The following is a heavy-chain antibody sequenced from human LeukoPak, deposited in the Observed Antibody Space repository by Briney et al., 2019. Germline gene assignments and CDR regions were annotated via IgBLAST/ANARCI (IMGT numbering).Heavy chain of an antibody. V-gene: IGHV3-48*03. Sequence: PGGSLRLSCAASGFTFDDYAMHWVRQAPGKGLEWVSYISSSGSTIYYADSVKGRFTISRDNAKNSLYLQMNSLRAEDTAVYYCAGSWYFTSSLDYWGQGTLVTVSS. CDR2: ISSSGSTI. D-gene: IGHD6-13*01. CDR3: AGSWYFTSSLDY. CDR1: GFTFDDYA. J-gene: IGHJ4*02.